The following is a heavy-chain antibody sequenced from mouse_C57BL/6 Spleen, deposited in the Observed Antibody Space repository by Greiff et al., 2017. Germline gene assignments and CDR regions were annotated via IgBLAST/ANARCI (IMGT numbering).Heavy chain of an antibody. J-gene: IGHJ4*01. CDR1: GYTFTSYW. Sequence: VQLQQPGAELVKPGASVKMSCKASGYTFTSYWITWVKQRPGQGLEWIGDIYPGSGSTNYNEKFKSKATLTVDTSSSTAYMQLSSLTSEDSAVYYCARWDSYYYAMDYWCQGTSVTVSS. CDR2: IYPGSGST. V-gene: IGHV1-55*01. CDR3: ARWDSYYYAMDY. D-gene: IGHD4-1*01.